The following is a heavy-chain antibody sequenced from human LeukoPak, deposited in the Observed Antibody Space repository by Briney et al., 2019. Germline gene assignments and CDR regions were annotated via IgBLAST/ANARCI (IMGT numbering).Heavy chain of an antibody. CDR2: IIPILGIA. CDR1: GYTFTGYY. Sequence: SVKVSCKASGYTFTGYYMHWVRQAPGQGLEWMGRIIPILGIANYAQKFQGRVTITADKSTSTAYMELSSLRSEDTAVYYCARDGRYSGSSDAFDIWGQGTMVTVSS. J-gene: IGHJ3*02. D-gene: IGHD5-12*01. CDR3: ARDGRYSGSSDAFDI. V-gene: IGHV1-69*04.